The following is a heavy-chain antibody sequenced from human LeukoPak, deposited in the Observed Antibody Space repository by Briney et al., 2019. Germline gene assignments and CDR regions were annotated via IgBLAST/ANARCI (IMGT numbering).Heavy chain of an antibody. V-gene: IGHV3-74*01. Sequence: TGGSLRLSCAASGFNFSAYWMHWVRQAPGEGLVWVSRIASDGSITIYADSVKGRFTISRDNAKNTLFLQMSSLRAEDTAVYYCARPGDGFDYWGQGTLATVSS. J-gene: IGHJ4*02. CDR3: ARPGDGFDY. CDR1: GFNFSAYW. CDR2: IASDGSIT. D-gene: IGHD1-1*01.